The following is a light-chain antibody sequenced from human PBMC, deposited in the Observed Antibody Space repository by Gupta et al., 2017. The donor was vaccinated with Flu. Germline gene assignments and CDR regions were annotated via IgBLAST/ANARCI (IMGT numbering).Light chain of an antibody. J-gene: IGLJ1*01. Sequence: QSALTQPVSVSGSPGQSITISCTGTSSDVGGYNYVSWYQQHPGKAPKLMIYEVSNRPSGVSTRFSGSKSGNTASLTISGLQAEDEADYYCSSYTSSSTRVFGTGTKVTVL. CDR3: SSYTSSSTRV. V-gene: IGLV2-14*01. CDR1: SSDVGGYNY. CDR2: EVS.